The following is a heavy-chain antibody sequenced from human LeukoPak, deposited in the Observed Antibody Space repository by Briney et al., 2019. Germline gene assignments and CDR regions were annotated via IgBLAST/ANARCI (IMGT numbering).Heavy chain of an antibody. J-gene: IGHJ4*02. D-gene: IGHD5-18*01. CDR2: INPSGGST. V-gene: IGHV1-46*01. CDR1: GYTFTSYY. CDR3: ARIQPKSDFDY. Sequence: GASVKVSCKASGYTFTSYYMHWVRPAPGQGLEWMGIINPSGGSTSYAQKFQGRVTMTRDTSTSTVYMELSSLRSEDTAEYYCARIQPKSDFDYWGQGTLVTVSS.